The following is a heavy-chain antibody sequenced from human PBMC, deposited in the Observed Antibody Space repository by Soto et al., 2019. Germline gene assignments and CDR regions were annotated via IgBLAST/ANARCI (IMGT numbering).Heavy chain of an antibody. Sequence: ESLKISCQASGYIFSSNWIGWVRQIPGKGLEWIGIIYPGDSETRYSPTFQGHVTISADRSLNIAYLQWSSLQASDSAMYYCERRTNESGWRHYFNYWGPGTLVTVSS. CDR1: GYIFSSNW. V-gene: IGHV5-51*01. CDR2: IYPGDSET. J-gene: IGHJ4*02. CDR3: ERRTNESGWRHYFNY. D-gene: IGHD6-19*01.